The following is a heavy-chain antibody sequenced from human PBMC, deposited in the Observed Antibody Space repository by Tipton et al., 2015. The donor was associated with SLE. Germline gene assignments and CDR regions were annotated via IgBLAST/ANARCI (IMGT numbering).Heavy chain of an antibody. CDR2: IYYSGST. J-gene: IGHJ4*02. CDR1: GGSISSHY. V-gene: IGHV4-59*08. Sequence: TLSLTCTVSGGSISSHYWSWFRQPPGKGLEWIGYIYYSGSTNYNPSLKSRVTISVDTSKNQFSLKLSSVTAADTAVYYCARVNIAAAGHFDYWGQGTLVTVSS. D-gene: IGHD6-13*01. CDR3: ARVNIAAAGHFDY.